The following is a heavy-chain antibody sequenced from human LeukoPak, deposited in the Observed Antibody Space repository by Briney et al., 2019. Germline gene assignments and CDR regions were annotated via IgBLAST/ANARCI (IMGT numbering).Heavy chain of an antibody. J-gene: IGHJ4*02. V-gene: IGHV4-31*03. CDR1: GGSISSGGYY. CDR3: ARGRGLLGY. Sequence: SETLSLTCIVSGGSISSGGYYWSWIRQHPGKGLEWIGYIYDSGSTYYSPSLKSRVTISVDTSKNQFSLKLSSVTAADTAVYYCARGRGLLGYWGQGTLVTVSS. D-gene: IGHD2-15*01. CDR2: IYDSGST.